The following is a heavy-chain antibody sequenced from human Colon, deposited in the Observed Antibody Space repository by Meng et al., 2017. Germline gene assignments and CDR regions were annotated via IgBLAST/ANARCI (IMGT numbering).Heavy chain of an antibody. CDR1: GGSGSRSGYQ. J-gene: IGHJ4*02. Sequence: QVPLRPCGAGLATPPDTVSRFGVVSGGSGSRSGYQWSWIRQPPGKGLEWIGYASTNYNPSLKSRVTISVDTSKDQFSLRLTSVTAADTAVYYCARDHMGSLDYWGQGILVTVSS. CDR3: ARDHMGSLDY. V-gene: IGHV4-61*08. CDR2: AST. D-gene: IGHD1-26*01.